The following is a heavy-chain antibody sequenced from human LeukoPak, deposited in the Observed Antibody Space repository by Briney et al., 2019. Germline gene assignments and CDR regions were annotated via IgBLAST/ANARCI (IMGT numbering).Heavy chain of an antibody. CDR1: GYRFNTYG. CDR3: ARGGQIYDYVWGSYLDF. V-gene: IGHV1-18*01. Sequence: GASVKVSCKTSGYRFNTYGISWVRQAPGQGLEWLGWISGYNGNTNYAQKLQGRVTMTTNTSTTTAYLELRNLRSDDTAVYYCARGGQIYDYVWGSYLDFWGQGNLVTVSS. D-gene: IGHD3-16*02. J-gene: IGHJ4*02. CDR2: ISGYNGNT.